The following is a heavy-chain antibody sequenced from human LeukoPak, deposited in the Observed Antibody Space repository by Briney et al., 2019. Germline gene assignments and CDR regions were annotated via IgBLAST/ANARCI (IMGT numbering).Heavy chain of an antibody. V-gene: IGHV3-49*04. D-gene: IGHD3-16*01. CDR1: GFXFGDYA. J-gene: IGHJ4*02. CDR3: TREGRGSDAFDY. Sequence: GGSLRLSCTTSGFXFGDYAISWVRQAPGKGLEWVGFIRSKAYGGTTEYAASVKGRFTISRDDSRRIVYLQMNSLKTEDTAVYYCTREGRGSDAFDYWGQGTLVTVSS. CDR2: IRSKAYGGTT.